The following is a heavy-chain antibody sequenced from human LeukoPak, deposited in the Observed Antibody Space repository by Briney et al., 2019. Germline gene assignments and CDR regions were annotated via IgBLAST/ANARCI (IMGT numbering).Heavy chain of an antibody. V-gene: IGHV3-48*03. CDR3: ARYSLQQLPPSYFDY. CDR1: GFTFSSYE. CDR2: ISSSGSTI. D-gene: IGHD6-13*01. Sequence: GGSLRLSCAASGFTFSSYEMNWVRQAPGKGLEWVSYISSSGSTIYCADSVKGRFTISRDNAKNSLYLQMNSLRAEDTAVYYCARYSLQQLPPSYFDYWGQGTLVTVSS. J-gene: IGHJ4*02.